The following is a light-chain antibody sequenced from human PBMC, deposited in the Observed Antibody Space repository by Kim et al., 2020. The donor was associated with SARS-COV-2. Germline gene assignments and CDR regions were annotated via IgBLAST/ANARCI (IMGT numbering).Light chain of an antibody. V-gene: IGLV2-14*03. CDR2: GVS. CDR3: CSYTSSDTYV. J-gene: IGLJ1*01. Sequence: GQSITISCTGTSGDVGRYNYVSWYQQHPGKAPKVMIYGVSNRPSGVSNRFSGSKSDNTASLTISGLQAEDEADYYCCSYTSSDTYVFGTGTKVTVL. CDR1: SGDVGRYNY.